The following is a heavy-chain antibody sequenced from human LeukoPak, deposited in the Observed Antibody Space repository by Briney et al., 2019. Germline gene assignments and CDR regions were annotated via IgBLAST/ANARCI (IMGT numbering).Heavy chain of an antibody. Sequence: PGGSLRRSCAASGFTFSSYSMNWVRQAPGKGLEWVSSISSSSSYIYYADSVKGRFTISRDNAKNSLYLQMNSLRAEDTAVYYCARDRRRIVVVPANRGAAFDIWGQGTMVTVSP. CDR2: ISSSSSYI. V-gene: IGHV3-21*01. D-gene: IGHD2-2*01. J-gene: IGHJ3*02. CDR3: ARDRRRIVVVPANRGAAFDI. CDR1: GFTFSSYS.